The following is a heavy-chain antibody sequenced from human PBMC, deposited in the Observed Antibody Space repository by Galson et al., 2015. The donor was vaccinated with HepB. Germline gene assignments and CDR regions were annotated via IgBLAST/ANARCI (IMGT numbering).Heavy chain of an antibody. CDR3: ARDAHYGSGRGGLDY. V-gene: IGHV3-30-3*01. Sequence: SLRLSCAASGFTFSSYAMHWVRQAPGKGLEWVAVISYDGSNKYYADSVKGRFTISRDNSKNTLYLQMNSLRAEDTAVYYCARDAHYGSGRGGLDYWGQGTLVTVSS. CDR2: ISYDGSNK. CDR1: GFTFSSYA. J-gene: IGHJ4*02. D-gene: IGHD3-10*01.